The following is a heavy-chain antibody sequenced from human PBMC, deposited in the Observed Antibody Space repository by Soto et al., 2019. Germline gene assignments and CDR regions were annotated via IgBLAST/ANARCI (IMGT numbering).Heavy chain of an antibody. V-gene: IGHV3-73*01. CDR2: IRSKANSYAT. J-gene: IGHJ4*02. D-gene: IGHD3-10*01. CDR1: GFTFSRSA. Sequence: LSLAFAAGGFTFSRSAMHWVRQASGKGLEWVGRIRSKANSYATAYAASVKGRFTISRDDSKKTAYLQMNSLKTEDTAVYYCTRHLGPTPFDYWGQGTLVTVSS. CDR3: TRHLGPTPFDY.